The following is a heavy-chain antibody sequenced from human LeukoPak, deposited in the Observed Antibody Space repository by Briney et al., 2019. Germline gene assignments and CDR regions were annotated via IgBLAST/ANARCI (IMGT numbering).Heavy chain of an antibody. V-gene: IGHV3-48*03. CDR3: ARDNHDSSGYSYDWFDP. Sequence: GGSLRLSCVASGFTFSSYEMNWVRQAPGKGLEWVSYISSSGNTIYYADSVKGRFTISRDNAKNSLYLQMNSLRAEDTAIYYCARDNHDSSGYSYDWFDPWGQGTLVTVSS. D-gene: IGHD3-22*01. CDR1: GFTFSSYE. CDR2: ISSSGNTI. J-gene: IGHJ5*02.